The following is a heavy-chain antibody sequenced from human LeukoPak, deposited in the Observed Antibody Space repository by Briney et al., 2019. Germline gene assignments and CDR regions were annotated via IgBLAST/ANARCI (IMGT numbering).Heavy chain of an antibody. D-gene: IGHD1-26*01. CDR1: GFTFSSYS. V-gene: IGHV3-48*01. Sequence: GGSLRLSCAASGFTFSSYSMNWVRQAPGKGLEWVSSISSSSSTIYYADSVKGRFTISRDNAKNSLYLQMNRLRAEDTAVYYCARDEVGATTEFDYWGQGTLVTVSS. J-gene: IGHJ4*02. CDR2: ISSSSSTI. CDR3: ARDEVGATTEFDY.